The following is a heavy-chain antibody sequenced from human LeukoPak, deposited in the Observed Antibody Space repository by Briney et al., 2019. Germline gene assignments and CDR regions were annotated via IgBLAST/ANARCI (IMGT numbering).Heavy chain of an antibody. CDR2: IIPIFSTA. J-gene: IGHJ4*02. Sequence: GASVKVSCKASGGTFSSQAIGWVRQAPGQGLEWMGGIIPIFSTANYAQKFQGKVTITADKSTSTVYMALSSLRSEDTAVYYCARGPDSSTYYYFYWGQGTLVTVSS. CDR1: GGTFSSQA. D-gene: IGHD3-22*01. V-gene: IGHV1-69*06. CDR3: ARGPDSSTYYYFY.